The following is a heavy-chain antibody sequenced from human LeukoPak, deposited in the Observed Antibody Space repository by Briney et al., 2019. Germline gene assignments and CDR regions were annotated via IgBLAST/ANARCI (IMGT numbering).Heavy chain of an antibody. D-gene: IGHD1-20*01. Sequence: GGSLRLSCAASGFTFSTYTMNWVRQAPGKGLEWVSSISGSSNYIFYADSLKGRFTISRDNAKNSLYLQMNSRRAEDTALYYCARDAISLTGNGPDYWGQGTLVTVSS. V-gene: IGHV3-21*01. CDR1: GFTFSTYT. CDR3: ARDAISLTGNGPDY. CDR2: ISGSSNYI. J-gene: IGHJ4*02.